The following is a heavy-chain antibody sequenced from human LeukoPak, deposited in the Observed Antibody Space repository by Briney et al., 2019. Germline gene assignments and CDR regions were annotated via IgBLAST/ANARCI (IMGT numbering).Heavy chain of an antibody. CDR2: IYYSGST. CDR3: TRGSIAYYYMDV. Sequence: SSETLSLTCTVSGGSISSGSYYWSWIRQPAGKGLEWIGNIYYSGSTNYNPSLKSRVTISVDTSKNQFSLKLSSVTAADTAVYYCTRGSIAYYYMDVWGKGTTVTISS. CDR1: GGSISSGSYY. D-gene: IGHD3-22*01. J-gene: IGHJ6*03. V-gene: IGHV4-61*10.